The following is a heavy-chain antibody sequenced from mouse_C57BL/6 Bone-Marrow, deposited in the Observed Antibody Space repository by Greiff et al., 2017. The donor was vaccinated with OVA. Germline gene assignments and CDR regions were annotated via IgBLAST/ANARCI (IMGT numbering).Heavy chain of an antibody. CDR2: IYPGDGDT. CDR3: ARPGGSNNLADY. CDR1: GYAFSSSW. V-gene: IGHV1-82*01. D-gene: IGHD2-5*01. Sequence: VQLQQSGPELVKPGASVKISCKASGYAFSSSWMNWVKQRPGKGLEWIGRIYPGDGDTNYNGKFKGKATLTADKSSSTAYMQLSSLTSEDSAVYFCARPGGSNNLADYWGQGTTLTVSS. J-gene: IGHJ2*01.